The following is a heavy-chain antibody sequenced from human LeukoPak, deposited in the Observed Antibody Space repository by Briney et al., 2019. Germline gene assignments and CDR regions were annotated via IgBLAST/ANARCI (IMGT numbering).Heavy chain of an antibody. D-gene: IGHD2-15*01. CDR2: ISAYNGDT. J-gene: IGHJ3*02. CDR3: ARFYCSGGSCYSAFDI. CDR1: GYTFTSYG. Sequence: ASVKVSCKASGYTFTSYGISWVRQAPGQGLEWMEWISAYNGDTNYAQKRQGRVTMTTDTCPSTAYMELRRLRSDDTAVYYCARFYCSGGSCYSAFDIWGQGTMVTVSS. V-gene: IGHV1-18*01.